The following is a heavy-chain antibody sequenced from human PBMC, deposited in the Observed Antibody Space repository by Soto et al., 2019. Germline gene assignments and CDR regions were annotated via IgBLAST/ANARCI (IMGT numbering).Heavy chain of an antibody. V-gene: IGHV4-4*07. CDR2: IYTSGST. Sequence: SETLSLTCTVSGGSISSYYWSWIRQPAGRGLEWIGRIYTSGSTNYNPSLKSRVTMSVDTSKNQFSLKLSSVTAADTAVYYCARISGYVNYYYYGMDVWGQGTTVTVSS. CDR3: ARISGYVNYYYYGMDV. D-gene: IGHD5-12*01. CDR1: GGSISSYY. J-gene: IGHJ6*02.